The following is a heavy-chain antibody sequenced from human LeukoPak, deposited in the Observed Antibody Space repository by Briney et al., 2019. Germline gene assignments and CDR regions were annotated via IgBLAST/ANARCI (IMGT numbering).Heavy chain of an antibody. Sequence: PSETLSLTCTVSGGSISSYYWSWIRQPAGKGLEWIGRIYTSGSTNYNPSLKSRVTMSVDTSKNQFSLKLSSVTAADTAVYYCARGPERGYSGYVDYWGQGTLVTVSS. D-gene: IGHD5-12*01. CDR2: IYTSGST. V-gene: IGHV4-4*07. J-gene: IGHJ4*02. CDR1: GGSISSYY. CDR3: ARGPERGYSGYVDY.